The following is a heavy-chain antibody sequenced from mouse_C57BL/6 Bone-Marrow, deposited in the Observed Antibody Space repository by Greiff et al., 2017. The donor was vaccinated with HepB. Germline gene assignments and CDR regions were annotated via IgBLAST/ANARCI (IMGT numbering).Heavy chain of an antibody. CDR2: INPSTGGT. V-gene: IGHV1-42*01. J-gene: IGHJ4*01. Sequence: VQLQQSGPELVKPGASVKISCKASGYSFTGYYMNWVKQSPEKSLEWIGEINPSTGGTTYNQKFKAKATLTVDKSSSTAYMQLKSLTSEDSAVYYCTRGLLRLMDYWGQGTSVTVSS. CDR1: GYSFTGYY. CDR3: TRGLLRLMDY. D-gene: IGHD1-2*01.